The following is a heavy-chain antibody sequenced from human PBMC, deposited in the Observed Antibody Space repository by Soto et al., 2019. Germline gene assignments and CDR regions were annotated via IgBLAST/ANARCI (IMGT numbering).Heavy chain of an antibody. CDR1: GYTFTGYY. CDR2: INPSGVGT. J-gene: IGHJ5*01. V-gene: IGHV1-46*03. Sequence: ASVKVSCKASGYTFTGYYMHWVRQAPGQGLEWMGIINPSGVGTSYAQKFQGRVTMTTDTSTSTVYMELSSLRSEDTAVYYCARDTNTIRFYDTSGYLNWFESWGQGTQVTVSS. D-gene: IGHD3-22*01. CDR3: ARDTNTIRFYDTSGYLNWFES.